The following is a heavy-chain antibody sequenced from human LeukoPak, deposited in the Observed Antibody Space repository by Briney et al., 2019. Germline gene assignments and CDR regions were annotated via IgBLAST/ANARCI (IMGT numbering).Heavy chain of an antibody. CDR2: INYSGST. Sequence: SETLSLTCAVYGGSFSGYYWSWIRQPPGKGLEWIGEINYSGSTNYNPSLKSRVTISVDTSKNQFSLKLGSVTAADTAVYYCARGFNAVGYYDSSGYYPGFGHDYWGQGTLVTVSS. V-gene: IGHV4-34*01. CDR3: ARGFNAVGYYDSSGYYPGFGHDY. CDR1: GGSFSGYY. J-gene: IGHJ4*02. D-gene: IGHD3-22*01.